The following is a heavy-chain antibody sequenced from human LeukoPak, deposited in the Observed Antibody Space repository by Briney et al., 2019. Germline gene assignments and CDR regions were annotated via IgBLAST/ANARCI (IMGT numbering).Heavy chain of an antibody. CDR3: TAHTSSWSHFDY. CDR2: IYGGGST. CDR1: GFTVSSNY. Sequence: PGGSLRLSCAASGFTVSSNYMSWVRQAPGKGLVWISVIYGGGSTYYADSVKGRFTISRDNSKNMVYLQMNSLRAEDTAVYYCTAHTSSWSHFDYWGQGTLVTVSS. D-gene: IGHD6-13*01. J-gene: IGHJ4*02. V-gene: IGHV3-53*01.